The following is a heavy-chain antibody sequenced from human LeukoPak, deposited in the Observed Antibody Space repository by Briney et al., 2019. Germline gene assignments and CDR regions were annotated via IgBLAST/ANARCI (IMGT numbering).Heavy chain of an antibody. CDR2: IWYDGSNK. D-gene: IGHD2-15*01. J-gene: IGHJ3*02. CDR1: GFTFSSYG. CDR3: ARDNVVASAVDI. V-gene: IGHV3-33*01. Sequence: PGGSLRLSCAASGFTFSSYGMHWVRQAPGKGLEWVAVIWYDGSNKYYADSVKGRFTISRDNSKNTLYLQMNSLRSEDTAVYYCARDNVVASAVDIWGQGTMVTVSS.